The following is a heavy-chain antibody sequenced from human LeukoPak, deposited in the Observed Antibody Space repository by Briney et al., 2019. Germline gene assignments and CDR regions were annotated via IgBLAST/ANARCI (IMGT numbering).Heavy chain of an antibody. CDR3: ARGESTSSNFDWFDP. CDR2: INPNSGVT. J-gene: IGHJ5*02. V-gene: IGHV1-2*02. CDR1: GYTFTDYY. Sequence: GASVKVSCKGSGYTFTDYYIHWVRQAPGQGLEWMGWINPNSGVTNYAQRFQGRVTMTRDTSISTVYMELSRLRSDDTAVYYCARGESTSSNFDWFDPWGQGTLVTVSS. D-gene: IGHD6-6*01.